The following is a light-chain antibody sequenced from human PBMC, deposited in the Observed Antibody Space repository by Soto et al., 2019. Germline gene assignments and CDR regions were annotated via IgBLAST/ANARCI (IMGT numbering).Light chain of an antibody. Sequence: VLTQSPATLSLSPGERATLSCRASQSIHTSLAWYQQKSGKPPRLVIYDSTLRANGVPDRFGGSRPGTEFTLTINSLEPEDFAVYYCQKRNVWPPITFGQGTRLEIK. CDR2: DST. CDR1: QSIHTS. J-gene: IGKJ5*01. V-gene: IGKV3D-11*02. CDR3: QKRNVWPPIT.